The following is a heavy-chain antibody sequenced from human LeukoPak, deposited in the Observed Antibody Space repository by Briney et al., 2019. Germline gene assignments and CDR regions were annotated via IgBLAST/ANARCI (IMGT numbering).Heavy chain of an antibody. CDR2: INPSGGST. J-gene: IGHJ5*02. CDR3: ARDRGGCSSTSCSTVENWFDP. Sequence: GASVKVSCKASGYTFTSYYMHWVRQAPGQGLEWMGIINPSGGSTSYAQKFQGRVTMTRDMSTSTVYMELSSLRSEDTAVYYCARDRGGCSSTSCSTVENWFDPWGQGTLVTVSS. V-gene: IGHV1-46*01. D-gene: IGHD2-2*01. CDR1: GYTFTSYY.